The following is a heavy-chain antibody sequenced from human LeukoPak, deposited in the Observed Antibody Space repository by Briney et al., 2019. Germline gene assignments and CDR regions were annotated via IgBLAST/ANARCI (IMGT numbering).Heavy chain of an antibody. CDR2: IYPGDSDT. J-gene: IGHJ4*02. CDR3: ARLHPLGYCSGGSCPAGFDY. V-gene: IGHV5-51*01. Sequence: AASLKISCKASGYSFTSYWNCCLIQLPPKDREWMGSIYPGDSDTRYSPSFQGQVTISADKSISTAYLQWSSLKASDTAMYYCARLHPLGYCSGGSCPAGFDYWGQGTLVTVSS. D-gene: IGHD2-15*01. CDR1: GYSFTSYW.